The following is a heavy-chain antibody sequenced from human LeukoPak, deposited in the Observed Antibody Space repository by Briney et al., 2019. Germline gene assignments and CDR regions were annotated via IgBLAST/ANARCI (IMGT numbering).Heavy chain of an antibody. CDR3: AREDYYGSGSLDQ. CDR2: IYTSGNT. Sequence: SETLSLTCAVSGGPFSGYYWSWIRQPAGRGLESIGRIYTSGNTDYNPSLKSRVTMSVDTSKNQFSLKLTSVTAADTAVYYCAREDYYGSGSLDQWGQGTLVTVSS. CDR1: GGPFSGYY. J-gene: IGHJ4*02. V-gene: IGHV4-4*07. D-gene: IGHD3-10*01.